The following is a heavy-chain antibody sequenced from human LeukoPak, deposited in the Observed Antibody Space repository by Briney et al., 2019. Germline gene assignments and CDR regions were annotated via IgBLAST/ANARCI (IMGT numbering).Heavy chain of an antibody. V-gene: IGHV3-23*01. J-gene: IGHJ4*02. Sequence: GGSLRLSCAASGFKFSDYSMSWVRQVPGKGLEWVAGIGGSGGGTYYGDSVKGRFTVSRDNSKNTLFLHMNNLRAEDTAVYFCAKDQEPRFLQTTFDYWGQGTLVTVSS. D-gene: IGHD3-3*01. CDR2: IGGSGGGT. CDR1: GFKFSDYS. CDR3: AKDQEPRFLQTTFDY.